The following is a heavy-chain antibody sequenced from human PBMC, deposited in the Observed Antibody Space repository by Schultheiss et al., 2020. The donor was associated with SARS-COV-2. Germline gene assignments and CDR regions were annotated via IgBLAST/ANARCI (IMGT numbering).Heavy chain of an antibody. CDR2: ISWNSGDI. D-gene: IGHD3-10*01. J-gene: IGHJ6*02. CDR3: ARDIVGELWFRELPLYGMDV. V-gene: IGHV3-9*01. CDR1: GFGFDAHG. Sequence: GGSLRLSCAASGFGFDAHGMHWVRQAPGKGLEWVSGISWNSGDIVYADSVKGRFTISRDNAKNSLYLQMNSLRAEDTAVYYCARDIVGELWFRELPLYGMDVWGQGTTVTVSS.